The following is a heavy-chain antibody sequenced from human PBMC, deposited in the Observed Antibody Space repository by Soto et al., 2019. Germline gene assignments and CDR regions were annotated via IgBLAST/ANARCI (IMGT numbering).Heavy chain of an antibody. Sequence: GGSLRLSCAASGFTFSSYGMHWVRQAPGKGLEWVAVISYDGSNKYYADSVKGRFTISRDNSKNTLYLQMNSLRAEDTAVYYCAKSIAVAGKRYYYYGMDVWGQGTTVTVSS. D-gene: IGHD6-19*01. CDR3: AKSIAVAGKRYYYYGMDV. V-gene: IGHV3-30*18. J-gene: IGHJ6*02. CDR2: ISYDGSNK. CDR1: GFTFSSYG.